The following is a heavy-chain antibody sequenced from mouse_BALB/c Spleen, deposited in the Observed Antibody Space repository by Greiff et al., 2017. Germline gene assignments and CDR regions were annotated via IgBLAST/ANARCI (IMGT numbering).Heavy chain of an antibody. Sequence: EVKLMESGGGLVQPGGSRKLSCAASGFTFSSFGMHWVRQAPEKGLEWVAYISSGSSTIYYADTVKGRFTISRDNPKNTLFLQMTSLRSEDTAMYYCARSAYGNYLDYWGQGTTLTVSS. CDR1: GFTFSSFG. CDR2: ISSGSSTI. CDR3: ARSAYGNYLDY. J-gene: IGHJ2*01. V-gene: IGHV5-17*02. D-gene: IGHD2-1*01.